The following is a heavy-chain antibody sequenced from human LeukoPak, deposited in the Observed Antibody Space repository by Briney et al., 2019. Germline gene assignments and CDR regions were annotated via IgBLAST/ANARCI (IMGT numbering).Heavy chain of an antibody. CDR2: ISSSGATT. D-gene: IGHD6-13*01. CDR1: GFSCSVYY. V-gene: IGHV3-11*01. CDR3: AKSFSYSSSSDAFDI. J-gene: IGHJ3*02. Sequence: PGGSLRLSCAASGFSCSVYYMSWIRQAPGKGLQWISYISSSGATTYYADSVKGRFAISRDNTKNSLYLQMNSLRAEDTALYYCAKSFSYSSSSDAFDIWGQGTMVTVSS.